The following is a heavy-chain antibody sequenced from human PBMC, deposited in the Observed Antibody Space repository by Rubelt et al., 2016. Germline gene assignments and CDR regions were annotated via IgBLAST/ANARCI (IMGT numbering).Heavy chain of an antibody. CDR1: TFTGYY. V-gene: IGHV1-2*06. CDR2: INHNNGGT. D-gene: IGHD3-3*01. J-gene: IGHJ3*02. Sequence: TFTGYYLHWVRQAPGQGLEWLGRINHNNGGTNYAQKFSGRVTMTRDTYISKAYMDLGSLTSGDTAIYFCAKVRRPGMVASSTFDIWGQGTMVTVSS. CDR3: AKVRRPGMVASSTFDI.